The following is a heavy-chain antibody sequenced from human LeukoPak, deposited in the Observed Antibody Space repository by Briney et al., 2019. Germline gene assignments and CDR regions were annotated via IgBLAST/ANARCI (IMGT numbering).Heavy chain of an antibody. D-gene: IGHD4-11*01. CDR3: ARRQKTTVTTRGNWFDP. CDR1: GFTFSKYN. Sequence: GGSLRLSCAASGFTFSKYNMNWVRQAPGKGLEWVSSISSSSGYIYYADSVRGRFTISRDNAKNSLYLQMNSLRVEDTAMYYCARRQKTTVTTRGNWFDPWGQGTLVTVSS. J-gene: IGHJ5*02. CDR2: ISSSSGYI. V-gene: IGHV3-21*01.